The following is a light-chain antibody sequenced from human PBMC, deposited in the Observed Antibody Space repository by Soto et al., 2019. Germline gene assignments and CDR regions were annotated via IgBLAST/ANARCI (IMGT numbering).Light chain of an antibody. CDR3: QQSYSTPPYT. Sequence: DIQMTQSPSSLSASVGDRVTITCRASQSITRYLNWYQQKPGKAPKLLIYAASSLQSGVPSRFSGSGSGTDFTLTISSLQPEDFATYYCQQSYSTPPYTFGQGTKV. CDR2: AAS. V-gene: IGKV1-39*01. J-gene: IGKJ2*01. CDR1: QSITRY.